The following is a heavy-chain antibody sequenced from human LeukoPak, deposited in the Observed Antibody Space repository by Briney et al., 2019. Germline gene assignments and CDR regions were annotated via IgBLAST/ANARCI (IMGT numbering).Heavy chain of an antibody. CDR1: GFTFSSYA. CDR2: IGGSGGST. D-gene: IGHD6-13*01. CDR3: AKVETAAAATLRGFDY. J-gene: IGHJ4*02. V-gene: IGHV3-23*01. Sequence: PGGSLTLSCAASGFTFSSYAMSWVRQAPGKGLEWVSSIGGSGGSTYYADSVKGRFTISRDNYKNALYLQMNSLRAEDTAVYYCAKVETAAAATLRGFDYWGQGTLVTVSS.